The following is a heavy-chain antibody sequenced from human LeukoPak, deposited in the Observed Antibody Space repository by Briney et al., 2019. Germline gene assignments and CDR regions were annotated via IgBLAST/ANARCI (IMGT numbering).Heavy chain of an antibody. CDR2: IYYSGST. CDR3: ARDWEPRGFDY. CDR1: GGSISSGGYY. V-gene: IGHV4-31*03. Sequence: SETLSLTCTVSGGSISSGGYYWSWIRQHPGKGLEWIGYIYYSGSTYYNPSLKSRVTISVDTSKNQFSLKLSSMTAADTAVYYCARDWEPRGFDYWGQGTLVTVSS. J-gene: IGHJ4*02. D-gene: IGHD1-26*01.